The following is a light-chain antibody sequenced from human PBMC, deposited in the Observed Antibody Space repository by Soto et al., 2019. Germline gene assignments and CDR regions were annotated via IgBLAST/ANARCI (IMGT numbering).Light chain of an antibody. CDR1: QGISNY. J-gene: IGKJ5*01. Sequence: DIQMTQSPSSLSASVGDRVTITCQASQGISNYLNWYQQKPGKAPKLLIYDASNLETGVPSRFSGSGSGTDFTFTISSLQPEDIATYYCQQYDNLITFGQGTRLEIK. V-gene: IGKV1-33*01. CDR3: QQYDNLIT. CDR2: DAS.